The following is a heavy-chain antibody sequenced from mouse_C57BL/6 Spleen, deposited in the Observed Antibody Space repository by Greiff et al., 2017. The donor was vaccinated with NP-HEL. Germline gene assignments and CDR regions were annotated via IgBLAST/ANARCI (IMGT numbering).Heavy chain of an antibody. CDR1: GFSLTSYG. V-gene: IGHV2-6-1*01. Sequence: QVQLKESGPGLVAPSQSLSITCTVSGFSLTSYGVHWVRQPPGKGLEWLVVIWSDGSTTYNSALKSRLSISKDNSKSQVFLKMNSLQTDDTAMYYCARHPMLYYGSSYEGGYAMDYWGQGTSVTVSS. J-gene: IGHJ4*01. D-gene: IGHD1-1*01. CDR3: ARHPMLYYGSSYEGGYAMDY. CDR2: IWSDGST.